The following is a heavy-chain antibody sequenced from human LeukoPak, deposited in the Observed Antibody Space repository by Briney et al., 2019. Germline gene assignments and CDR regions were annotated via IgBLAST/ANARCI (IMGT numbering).Heavy chain of an antibody. CDR3: AKGHSAHGTGFDC. Sequence: PGGSLTLSCAASGLTFYSYGMSWVRQAPGKGLEWVSGISGSGDTTYYADSVKGRFTISRDNSKNTLYLQMNSLRVEDTAVYYCAKGHSAHGTGFDCWGQGTLVAVSS. V-gene: IGHV3-23*01. J-gene: IGHJ4*02. CDR1: GLTFYSYG. D-gene: IGHD1-14*01. CDR2: ISGSGDTT.